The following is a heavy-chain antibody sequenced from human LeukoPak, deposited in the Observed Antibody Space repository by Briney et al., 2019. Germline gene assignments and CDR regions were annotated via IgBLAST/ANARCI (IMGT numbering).Heavy chain of an antibody. V-gene: IGHV3-30*03. CDR1: GFTFSNYG. CDR3: ATASGITMIAIPFDY. J-gene: IGHJ4*02. D-gene: IGHD3-22*01. Sequence: PGRSLRLSCAASGFTFSNYGMHWVRQAPGKGLEWVAVIPYDGSNKYYADSVKGRFTISRDNSKNTLYLQMNSLRAEDTAVYYCATASGITMIAIPFDYWGQGTLVTVSS. CDR2: IPYDGSNK.